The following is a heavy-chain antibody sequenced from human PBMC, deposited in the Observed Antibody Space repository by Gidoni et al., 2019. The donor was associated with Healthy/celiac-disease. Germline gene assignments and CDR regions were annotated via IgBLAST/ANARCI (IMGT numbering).Heavy chain of an antibody. CDR1: AFTFSSYA. V-gene: IGHV3-23*01. CDR2: ISGSGGST. J-gene: IGHJ3*02. CDR3: AKDREDIVVVVAATADAFDI. D-gene: IGHD2-15*01. Sequence: EVQLLESGGGLVQPGGSLRLSCAASAFTFSSYAMSWVRQAPGKGLEWVSAISGSGGSTYYAESVKGRFTISRDNSKNTLYLQMNSLRAEDTAVYYCAKDREDIVVVVAATADAFDIWGQGTMVTVSS.